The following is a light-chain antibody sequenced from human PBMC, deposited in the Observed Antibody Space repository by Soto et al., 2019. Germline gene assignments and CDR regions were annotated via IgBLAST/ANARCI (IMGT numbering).Light chain of an antibody. CDR2: GNN. CDR3: ESLDPNLRGSV. J-gene: IGLJ3*02. V-gene: IGLV1-40*01. Sequence: QPVLTQPPSVSGAPRQRGTISCSGTRSNIGAGYDVHWYDQLPGTAPKLLIFGNNNRPPGVPARFSASRSGTSASLAISGLQGEDEADYYRESLDPNLRGSVFGGGTKLTVL. CDR1: RSNIGAGYD.